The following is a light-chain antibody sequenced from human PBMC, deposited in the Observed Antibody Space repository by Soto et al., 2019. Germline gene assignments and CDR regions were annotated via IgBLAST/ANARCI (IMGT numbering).Light chain of an antibody. J-gene: IGKJ1*01. Sequence: DIRLTQSPSFVSAAVGERVTLTCRASQDISNSLAWYQQRPGKAPTLLIFATSNVHRGVPSRFSGSGSGTDYTLTISSLQPEDFTTYYCQQASSFPRTFGQGTKVEIK. CDR3: QQASSFPRT. V-gene: IGKV1-12*01. CDR2: ATS. CDR1: QDISNS.